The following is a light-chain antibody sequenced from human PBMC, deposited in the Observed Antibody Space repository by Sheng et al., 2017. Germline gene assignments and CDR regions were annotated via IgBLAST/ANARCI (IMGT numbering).Light chain of an antibody. CDR2: QDD. Sequence: SDLSQPASVSVSSGQTASITCSGDRLGSKYVCWYQQRPGQSPMLVIYQDDKRPSGIPERISGSRSGNTAILTISGAQGMDEGDYYCQTWANGAAVFGGGTKLTV. V-gene: IGLV3-1*01. CDR1: RLGSKY. CDR3: QTWANGAAV. J-gene: IGLJ2*01.